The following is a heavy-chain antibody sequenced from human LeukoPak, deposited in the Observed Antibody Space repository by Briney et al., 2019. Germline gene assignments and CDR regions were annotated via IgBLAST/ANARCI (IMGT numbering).Heavy chain of an antibody. CDR2: IYYSGST. J-gene: IGHJ4*02. D-gene: IGHD2-2*01. CDR3: ARAGLGSSAAAFDY. V-gene: IGHV4-59*01. Sequence: PSETLSLTCTVSGGSISSYYWSWIRQPPGKGLEWIGYIYYSGSTNYNPSLKSRVTISVDTSKNQFSLKLSSVTAADTAVYYCARAGLGSSAAAFDYWGQGTLVTVSS. CDR1: GGSISSYY.